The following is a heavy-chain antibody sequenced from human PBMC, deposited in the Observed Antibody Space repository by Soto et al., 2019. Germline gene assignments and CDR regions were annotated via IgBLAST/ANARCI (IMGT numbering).Heavy chain of an antibody. V-gene: IGHV1-3*01. Sequence: ASVKVSCKASGYTFTSYAMHWVRQAPGQRLEWMGWINAGNGNTKYSQKFQGRVTITRDTSASTAYMELSSLRSEDTTVYYCAGVLLLWFGATTGNWFDPWGQGTLVTVSS. CDR3: AGVLLLWFGATTGNWFDP. CDR2: INAGNGNT. D-gene: IGHD3-10*01. CDR1: GYTFTSYA. J-gene: IGHJ5*02.